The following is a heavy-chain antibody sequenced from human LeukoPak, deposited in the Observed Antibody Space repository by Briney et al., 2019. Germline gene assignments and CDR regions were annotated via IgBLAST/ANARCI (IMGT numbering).Heavy chain of an antibody. CDR1: GFSFSGHS. J-gene: IGHJ4*02. Sequence: GGSLRLSCAASGFSFSGHSMNWVRQPPGRGLEWVAFISDSGSPIYYADSVRGRFTISRDNADNSLYLQMNSLRAEDSAVYFCARNKRASQYYFDYWGQGALVTVSS. V-gene: IGHV3-48*01. CDR2: ISDSGSPI. CDR3: ARNKRASQYYFDY. D-gene: IGHD2-2*01.